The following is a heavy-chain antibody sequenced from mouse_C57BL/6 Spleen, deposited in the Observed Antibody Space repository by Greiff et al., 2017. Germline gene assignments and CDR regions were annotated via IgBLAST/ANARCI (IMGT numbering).Heavy chain of an antibody. J-gene: IGHJ4*01. CDR3: ARRGMDY. CDR1: GYTFTSYW. CDR2: IDPSDSYT. V-gene: IGHV1-50*01. Sequence: VQLQQPGAELVKPGASVELSCKASGYTFTSYWMQWVKQRPGQGLEWIGEIDPSDSYTNYNQKFKGKATLTVDTSSSTAYMQLSSLTSEDSAVYYCARRGMDYWGQGTSVTVSS.